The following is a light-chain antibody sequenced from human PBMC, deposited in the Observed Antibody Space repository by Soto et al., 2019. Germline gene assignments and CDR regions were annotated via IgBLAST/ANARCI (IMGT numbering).Light chain of an antibody. CDR1: SSDVGGYNY. V-gene: IGLV2-14*01. CDR2: DVS. CDR3: SSYPSSSTFPYV. J-gene: IGLJ1*01. Sequence: QSSLTQPASVSGSPGQSITISCTGTSSDVGGYNYVSWYQQHPGKAPKLMIYDVSNRPSGVSNRFSGSKSGNTASLTISGLQAEDEADYYCSSYPSSSTFPYVFGTGTKVTV.